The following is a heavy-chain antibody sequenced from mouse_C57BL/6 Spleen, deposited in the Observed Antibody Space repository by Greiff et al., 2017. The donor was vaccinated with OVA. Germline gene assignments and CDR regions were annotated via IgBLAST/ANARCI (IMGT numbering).Heavy chain of an antibody. CDR1: GYTFTSYW. D-gene: IGHD4-1*01. J-gene: IGHJ1*03. V-gene: IGHV1-69*01. CDR2: IDPSDSYT. CDR3: ARVLGYWYFDV. Sequence: QVQLQQPGAELVMPGASVKLSCKASGYTFTSYWMHWVKQRPGQGLEWIGEIDPSDSYTNYNQKFKGKSTLTVDKSSSTAYMQLSSLTSEDSAVYYCARVLGYWYFDVWGTGTTVTVSS.